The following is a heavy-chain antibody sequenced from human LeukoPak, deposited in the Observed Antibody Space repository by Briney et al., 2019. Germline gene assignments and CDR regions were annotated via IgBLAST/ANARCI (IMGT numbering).Heavy chain of an antibody. CDR1: GFIFSSYS. J-gene: IGHJ4*02. D-gene: IGHD3-16*02. CDR3: VRDSHPGDFSLVDY. V-gene: IGHV3-64D*06. CDR2: ISGNGGST. Sequence: GGSLRLSCSASGFIFSSYSMHWVRQPPGKGLEYVSAISGNGGSTYYADSVKDRFTISRDNSRNTMYRQMSSLRPEDTAVYYCVRDSHPGDFSLVDYWGQGTLVTVSS.